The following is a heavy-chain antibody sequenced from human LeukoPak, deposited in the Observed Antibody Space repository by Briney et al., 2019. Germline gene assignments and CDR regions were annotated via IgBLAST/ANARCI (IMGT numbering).Heavy chain of an antibody. CDR2: IYYSGST. D-gene: IGHD6-13*01. J-gene: IGHJ4*02. V-gene: IGHV4-59*01. CDR3: AREQQQLVFDY. Sequence: SETLSLTCTVSGGSISSYYWSWIRRPPGKGLEWIGYIYYSGSTNYNPSLKSRVTISVDTSKNQFSLKLSSVTAADTAVYYCAREQQQLVFDYWGQGTLVTVSS. CDR1: GGSISSYY.